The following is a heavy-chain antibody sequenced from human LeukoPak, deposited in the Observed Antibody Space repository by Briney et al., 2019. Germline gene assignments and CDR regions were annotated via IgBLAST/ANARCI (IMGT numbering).Heavy chain of an antibody. CDR1: GGTFSSYG. J-gene: IGHJ3*02. CDR2: IIPIFDTT. Sequence: ASVKVSRKASGGTFSSYGISWVRQAPGQGLEWMGGIIPIFDTTNYAQKFQGRVTITADKSTSTAYMEVSRLRSDDTAVYYCARSEQQLTDAFDKWGQGTMVTVSS. CDR3: ARSEQQLTDAFDK. V-gene: IGHV1-69*06. D-gene: IGHD6-13*01.